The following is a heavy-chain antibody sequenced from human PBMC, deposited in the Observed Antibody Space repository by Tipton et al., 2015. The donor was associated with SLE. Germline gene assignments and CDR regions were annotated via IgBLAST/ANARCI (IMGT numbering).Heavy chain of an antibody. V-gene: IGHV3-33*01. CDR2: IWYDGSNK. CDR3: AREGGAWGAFDI. D-gene: IGHD1-26*01. Sequence: SLRLSCAASGFTFSSYGMHWVRQAPGKGLEWVAVIWYDGSNKYYADSVKGRFTISRDNSKNTLYLQMNGLRAEDTAVYYCAREGGAWGAFDIWGQGTMVTVSS. J-gene: IGHJ3*02. CDR1: GFTFSSYG.